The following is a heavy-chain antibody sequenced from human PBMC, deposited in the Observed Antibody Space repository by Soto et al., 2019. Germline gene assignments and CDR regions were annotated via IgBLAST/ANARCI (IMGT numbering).Heavy chain of an antibody. Sequence: ETLRLSCAASGFTFSRYAMSWVRQAPGKGLEWVSAISGSGGSTYYADSVKGRFTISRDNSKNTLYLQMNSLRAEDTAVYYCAKGKMGDSNWFDPWGQGTLVTVSS. CDR2: ISGSGGST. CDR1: GFTFSRYA. CDR3: AKGKMGDSNWFDP. D-gene: IGHD2-8*01. V-gene: IGHV3-23*01. J-gene: IGHJ5*02.